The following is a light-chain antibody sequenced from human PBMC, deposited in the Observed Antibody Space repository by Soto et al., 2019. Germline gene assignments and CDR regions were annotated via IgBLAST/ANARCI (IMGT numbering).Light chain of an antibody. CDR2: WAS. CDR1: QSVLYSSNNKNY. CDR3: QQYYSTPLP. Sequence: DIVMTQSPDSLAVSLGERATINCKSSQSVLYSSNNKNYLAWYQQKPGQPPKLLIYWASTRESGVPDRFSGSGSGKDFTLTLRSLQAEDVAVYYFQQYYSTPLPFRPGNKVDIK. V-gene: IGKV4-1*01. J-gene: IGKJ3*01.